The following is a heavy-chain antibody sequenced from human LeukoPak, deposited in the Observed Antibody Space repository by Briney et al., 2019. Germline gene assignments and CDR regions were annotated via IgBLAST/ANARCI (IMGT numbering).Heavy chain of an antibody. V-gene: IGHV3-74*01. CDR3: ARDLVVSWAFDI. CDR1: GFPFSSYW. Sequence: PGGSLRLSCAASGFPFSSYWMHWVRHAPGKGLVWVSRINSDGSSTSYADSVKGRFTISRGNAKNTLYLQMNSLRAEDTAVYYCARDLVVSWAFDIWGQGTMVTVSS. CDR2: INSDGSST. D-gene: IGHD3-22*01. J-gene: IGHJ3*02.